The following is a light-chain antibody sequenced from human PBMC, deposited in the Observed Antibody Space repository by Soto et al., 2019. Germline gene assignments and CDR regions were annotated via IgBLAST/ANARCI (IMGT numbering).Light chain of an antibody. V-gene: IGKV3-15*01. J-gene: IGKJ4*01. Sequence: DIVMTQSPATLSVAPGERVTFSCRASQGVSRKLAWYQHKPGQAPRLLISGASTGATGIPGMFSGSGSGTEFTLTISSLQSEDCAIYYCQQYHTWPITFGGGTKVEIK. CDR3: QQYHTWPIT. CDR2: GAS. CDR1: QGVSRK.